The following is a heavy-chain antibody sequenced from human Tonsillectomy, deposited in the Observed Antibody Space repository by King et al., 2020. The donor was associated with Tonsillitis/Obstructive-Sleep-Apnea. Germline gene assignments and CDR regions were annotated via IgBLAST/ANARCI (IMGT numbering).Heavy chain of an antibody. Sequence: VQLVESGEGLVKPGGSLRLSCAASGFTFSSYSMNWVRQAPGKGLEWVSSISSSSSYIYYADSVKGRFTISRDNAKNSLYLQMNSLRAEDTAVYYCAREGGYGDYVPFDYWGQGTLVTVSS. D-gene: IGHD4-17*01. V-gene: IGHV3-21*01. CDR3: AREGGYGDYVPFDY. CDR2: ISSSSSYI. J-gene: IGHJ4*02. CDR1: GFTFSSYS.